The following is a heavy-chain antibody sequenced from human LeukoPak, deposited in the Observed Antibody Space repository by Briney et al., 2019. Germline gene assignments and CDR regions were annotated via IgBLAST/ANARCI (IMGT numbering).Heavy chain of an antibody. CDR1: GYSISSGYY. CDR2: IYTSGST. V-gene: IGHV4-38-2*02. D-gene: IGHD2-8*02. CDR3: ARDLVGWGDSAYNWFDP. J-gene: IGHJ5*02. Sequence: PSETLSLTCAVSGYSISSGYYWGWIRQPPGKGLEWIGSIYTSGSTNYNPSLKSRVIMSVDTSKNQFSLKLSSVTAADTAVYYCARDLVGWGDSAYNWFDPWGQGTLVTVSS.